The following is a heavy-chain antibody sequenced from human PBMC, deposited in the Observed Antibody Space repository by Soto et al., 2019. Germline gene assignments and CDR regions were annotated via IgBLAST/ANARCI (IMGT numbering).Heavy chain of an antibody. V-gene: IGHV5-10-1*01. D-gene: IGHD6-19*01. Sequence: GESLKISCKGSGYSFTSYWISWVRQMPGKGLEWMGRIDPSDSYTNYSPSFQGHVTISADKSISTAYLQWSSLKASDTAMYYCARVLRSGWYFTHFNYWGQGTLVTVSS. CDR2: IDPSDSYT. CDR1: GYSFTSYW. CDR3: ARVLRSGWYFTHFNY. J-gene: IGHJ4*02.